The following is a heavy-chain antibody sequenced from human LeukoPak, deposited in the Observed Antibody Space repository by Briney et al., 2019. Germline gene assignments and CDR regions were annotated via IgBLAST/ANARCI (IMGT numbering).Heavy chain of an antibody. CDR2: ISYDGSNK. V-gene: IGHV3-30*18. CDR3: VKVGYYGSGSYFFDY. Sequence: PGGSLRLSCAASGFTFSSYVMHWVRQAPGKGLEWVAVISYDGSNKYYADSVKGRFTISRDNSKNTLYLQMSSLGAEDTAVYYCVKVGYYGSGSYFFDYWGQGTLVTVSS. J-gene: IGHJ4*02. D-gene: IGHD3-10*01. CDR1: GFTFSSYV.